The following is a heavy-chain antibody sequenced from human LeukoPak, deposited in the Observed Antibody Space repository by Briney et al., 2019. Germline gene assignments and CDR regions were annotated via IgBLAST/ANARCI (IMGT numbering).Heavy chain of an antibody. CDR1: GGTFSSCA. Sequence: SVKVSCKASGGTFSSCAISWVRQAPGQGLEWMGGIIPIFGTANYAQKFQGRVTITADKSTSTAYMELSSLRSEDTAVYYCASHSPSSIVGAMDIWGQGTMVTVSS. V-gene: IGHV1-69*06. CDR2: IIPIFGTA. D-gene: IGHD1-26*01. CDR3: ASHSPSSIVGAMDI. J-gene: IGHJ3*02.